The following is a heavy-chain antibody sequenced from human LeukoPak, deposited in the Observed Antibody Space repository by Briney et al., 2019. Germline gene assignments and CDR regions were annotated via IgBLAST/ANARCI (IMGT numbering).Heavy chain of an antibody. V-gene: IGHV3-30*18. Sequence: GGSLRLSCAASGFTFSDYYMSWIRQAPGKGLEWVAVISYDGSNKYYADSVKGRFTISRDNSKNTLYLQMNSLRAEDTAVYYCAKSHHSYYDFWSGYYTGYHYFDYWGQGTLVTVSS. CDR2: ISYDGSNK. CDR3: AKSHHSYYDFWSGYYTGYHYFDY. CDR1: GFTFSDYY. D-gene: IGHD3-3*01. J-gene: IGHJ4*02.